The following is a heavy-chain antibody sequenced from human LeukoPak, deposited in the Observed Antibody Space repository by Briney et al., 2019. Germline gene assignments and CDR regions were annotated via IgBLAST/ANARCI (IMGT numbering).Heavy chain of an antibody. D-gene: IGHD3-10*01. CDR1: GFTFSSYA. Sequence: GGSLRLSCAASGFTFSSYAMSWVRQAPGKGLEWVSAISGSGGSTYYADSVKGRFPISRDNSKNTLYLQMNSLRAADTAVYYCAKSAHLRITMVRGVIPYFDYWGQGTLVTVSS. CDR2: ISGSGGST. V-gene: IGHV3-23*01. J-gene: IGHJ4*02. CDR3: AKSAHLRITMVRGVIPYFDY.